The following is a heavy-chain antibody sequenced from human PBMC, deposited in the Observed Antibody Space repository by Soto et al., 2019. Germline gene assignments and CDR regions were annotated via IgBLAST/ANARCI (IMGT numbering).Heavy chain of an antibody. CDR1: GYSFITYW. J-gene: IGHJ6*02. D-gene: IGHD3-10*01. Sequence: PGESLKISCKGSGYSFITYWIGWVRQMTGKGLEWMGIIYPGDSDIRYSPSFQGQVTISADKSISTAYLQWRSLKASDTAMYYCARTYYYDSNYYYYGMDVWGQGTTVTVSS. CDR3: ARTYYYDSNYYYYGMDV. CDR2: IYPGDSDI. V-gene: IGHV5-51*01.